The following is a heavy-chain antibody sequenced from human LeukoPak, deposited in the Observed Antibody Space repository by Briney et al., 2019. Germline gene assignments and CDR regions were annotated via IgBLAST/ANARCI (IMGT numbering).Heavy chain of an antibody. V-gene: IGHV3-23*01. D-gene: IGHD1-1*01. Sequence: GGSLRLSCAASGFTFGIYTMNWVRQTPGKRLEWVSAVSATGGNTFYADSVKGRFTVSRDNPKNTVYLQMDRLRAEDTAVYYCAKDLRGYNVNDGIDYWGQGTLVTVSS. CDR3: AKDLRGYNVNDGIDY. CDR2: VSATGGNT. J-gene: IGHJ4*02. CDR1: GFTFGIYT.